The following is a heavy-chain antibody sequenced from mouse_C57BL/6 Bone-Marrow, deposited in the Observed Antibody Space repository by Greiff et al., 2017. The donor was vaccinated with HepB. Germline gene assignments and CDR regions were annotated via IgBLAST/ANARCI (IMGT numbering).Heavy chain of an antibody. CDR1: GYTFTSYW. CDR2: IHPNSGST. V-gene: IGHV1-64*01. D-gene: IGHD1-1*01. CDR3: VRSPTVVATGNY. Sequence: QVQLQQPEAELVKPGASVKLSCKASGYTFTSYWMHWVKQRPGQGLEWIGMIHPNSGSTNYNEKFKSKATLTVDKSSSTAYMQLSSLTSEDSAVYYCVRSPTVVATGNYWGQGTTLTVSS. J-gene: IGHJ2*01.